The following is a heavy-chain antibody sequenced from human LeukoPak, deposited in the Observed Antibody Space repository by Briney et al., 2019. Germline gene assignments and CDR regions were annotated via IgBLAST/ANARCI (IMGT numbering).Heavy chain of an antibody. CDR2: IYTGGST. D-gene: IGHD6-13*01. Sequence: PSEALSLTCTVSGGSISSYYWTWIRQPAGKGLEWIGRIYTGGSTNYNPSLKSRVTMSVDTSKNQFSLKLNSVTAADTAVYYCAKLGSSSCPDCNYWGQGTLVTVSS. CDR3: AKLGSSSCPDCNY. V-gene: IGHV4-4*07. CDR1: GGSISSYY. J-gene: IGHJ4*02.